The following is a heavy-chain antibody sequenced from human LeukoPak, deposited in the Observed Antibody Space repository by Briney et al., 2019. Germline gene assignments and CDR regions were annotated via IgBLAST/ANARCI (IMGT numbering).Heavy chain of an antibody. J-gene: IGHJ5*02. CDR1: GGSISSSNW. CDR3: ARRPRAYGSGTYYGWFDP. Sequence: KPSGTLSLTCAVSGGSISSSNWWSWVRQPPGKGLEWIGEIYHSGSTNYNPSLKSRVTISVDRSKNQFSLNLTSVTDADTAVYYCARRPRAYGSGTYYGWFDPWGQGTLVTVSS. CDR2: IYHSGST. V-gene: IGHV4-4*02. D-gene: IGHD3-10*01.